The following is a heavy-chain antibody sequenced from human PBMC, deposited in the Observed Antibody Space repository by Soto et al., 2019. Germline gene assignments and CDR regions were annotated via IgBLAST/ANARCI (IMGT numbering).Heavy chain of an antibody. V-gene: IGHV3-43*01. CDR1: GFIFDYFT. CDR3: AKDEGAAVESPGD. Sequence: GGSLRLSCAASGFIFDYFTMHWVRLVPGKGLQWVSYINWDGRIAMYADSVKGRFTISRDNTNNHLYLQMNSLRSDDTALYYCAKDEGAAVESPGDWGHGTLVTVSS. CDR2: INWDGRIA. D-gene: IGHD6-13*01. J-gene: IGHJ4*01.